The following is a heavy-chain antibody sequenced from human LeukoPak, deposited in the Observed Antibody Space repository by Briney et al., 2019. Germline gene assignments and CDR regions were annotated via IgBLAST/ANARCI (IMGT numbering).Heavy chain of an antibody. CDR3: ATSNSNGLSLFDY. CDR1: GFTFSSYS. V-gene: IGHV3-72*01. Sequence: GGSLRLSCAASGFTFSSYSMNWVRQAPGKGLEWVGRIRNEVNSYTTEYAASVKDRFTISRDDSKNSVWLQMNSLKTEDSAVYYCATSNSNGLSLFDYWGQGTLVTVSS. J-gene: IGHJ4*02. CDR2: IRNEVNSYTT. D-gene: IGHD6-25*01.